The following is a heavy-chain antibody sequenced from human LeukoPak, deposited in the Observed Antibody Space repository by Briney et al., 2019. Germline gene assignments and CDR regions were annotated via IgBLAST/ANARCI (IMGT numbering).Heavy chain of an antibody. J-gene: IGHJ3*02. CDR3: AGGGSYLSAFDI. V-gene: IGHV1-2*02. CDR1: GGTLRQL. D-gene: IGHD1-26*01. Sequence: AAVTVSCQISGGTLRQLILLWVRPAPGGGLDWMGWVNHNSGGTHHPQVFQGRVNIIRDKSIRPVYMELGRRESGEPAGVFCAGGGSYLSAFDIWGQGTMVTVSS. CDR2: VNHNSGGT.